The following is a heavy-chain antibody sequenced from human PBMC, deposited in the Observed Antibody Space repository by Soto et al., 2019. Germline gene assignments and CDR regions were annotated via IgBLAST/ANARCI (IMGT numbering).Heavy chain of an antibody. Sequence: PSVKVSCKTSGFTFNVYGINWVRQAPGQGLEWMGGLIPIYDAPNYAQKFQDRVTITADKSTTTVYLELSSLTPEDTAVYFCARVRDPHLDHYGLDVWGQGTTVTVSS. CDR1: GFTFNVYG. J-gene: IGHJ6*02. CDR2: LIPIYDAP. V-gene: IGHV1-69*06. CDR3: ARVRDPHLDHYGLDV.